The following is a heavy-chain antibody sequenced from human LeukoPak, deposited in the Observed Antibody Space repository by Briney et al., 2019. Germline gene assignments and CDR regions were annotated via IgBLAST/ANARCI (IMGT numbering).Heavy chain of an antibody. D-gene: IGHD4-17*01. V-gene: IGHV3-30*18. J-gene: IGHJ4*02. CDR2: ISGDGSNK. CDR1: GFTFSSYG. CDR3: AKSTTVTQRGYFDY. Sequence: GGSLRLSCAASGFTFSSYGMHWVRQAPGKGLEWVAIISGDGSNKYYADSVKGRLTISRDNSKSTLYLQMNSLRAEDTAVYYCAKSTTVTQRGYFDYWGQGTLVTVSS.